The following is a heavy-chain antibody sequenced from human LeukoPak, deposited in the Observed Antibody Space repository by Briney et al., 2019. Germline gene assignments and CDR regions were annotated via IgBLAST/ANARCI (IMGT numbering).Heavy chain of an antibody. V-gene: IGHV3-30*03. J-gene: IGHJ3*02. CDR1: GFTFSSYG. CDR2: ISYDGSNK. D-gene: IGHD4-17*01. CDR3: ARTAVTPGSSDAFDI. Sequence: GGSLRLSCAASGFTFSSYGMHWVRQAPGKGLEWVAVISYDGSNKYYADSVKGRFTISRDSSKDTLYLQMNSLRAEDTAVYYCARTAVTPGSSDAFDIWGQGTMVTVSS.